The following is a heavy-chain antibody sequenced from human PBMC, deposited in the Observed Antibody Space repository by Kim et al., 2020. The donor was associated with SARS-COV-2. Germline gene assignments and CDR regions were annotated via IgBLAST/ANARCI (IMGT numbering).Heavy chain of an antibody. CDR3: AKEKANYYYYYGMDV. J-gene: IGHJ6*02. V-gene: IGHV3-30*02. Sequence: AVTGRFTSNRDNSKNTRDLQMNSLRAEDTAVYYCAKEKANYYYYYGMDVWGQGTTVTVSS.